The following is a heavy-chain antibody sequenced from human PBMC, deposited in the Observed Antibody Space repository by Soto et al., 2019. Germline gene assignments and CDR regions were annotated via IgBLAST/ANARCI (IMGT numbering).Heavy chain of an antibody. CDR3: ASGIQLWLRRINNGYSG. CDR2: IIPMFGTA. Sequence: QVQLVQSGAEVKKPESSVKVSCKAPGGTFSTYAISWVRQAPGQGLEWMGGIIPMFGTANYAQAFQDRVKITADESTNTVYMELSSLRSEDTAVYFCASGIQLWLRRINNGYSGWGQGTLVTVSS. J-gene: IGHJ4*02. V-gene: IGHV1-69*12. CDR1: GGTFSTYA. D-gene: IGHD5-18*01.